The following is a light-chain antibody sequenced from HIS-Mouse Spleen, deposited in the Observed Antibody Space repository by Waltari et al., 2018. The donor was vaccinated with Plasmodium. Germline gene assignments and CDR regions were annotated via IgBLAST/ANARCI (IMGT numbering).Light chain of an antibody. CDR2: EDS. CDR1: ALPKKY. V-gene: IGLV3-10*01. J-gene: IGLJ3*02. CDR3: YSTDSSGNHRV. Sequence: SYDLTQPPSVSVSPGQTAKIHCSGDALPKKYSYRYQQKSGQAPVLVIYEDSKRPSGIPERFSGSSSGTMATLTISGAQVEDEADYYCYSTDSSGNHRVFGGGTKLTVL.